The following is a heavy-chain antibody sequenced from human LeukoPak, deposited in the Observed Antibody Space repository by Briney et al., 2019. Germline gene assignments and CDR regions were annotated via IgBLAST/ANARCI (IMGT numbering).Heavy chain of an antibody. J-gene: IGHJ4*02. D-gene: IGHD6-13*01. CDR3: ARSRVAAAAPYYFDY. CDR2: IYYSGST. CDR1: GGSISSYY. Sequence: PSETLSLTCTVSGGSISSYYWSWIRQPPGKGLEWIGYIYYSGSTNYNPSLKSRVTISVDTSKNQFSLKLSSVTAADTAVYYCARSRVAAAAPYYFDYWGQGTLVTVSS. V-gene: IGHV4-59*01.